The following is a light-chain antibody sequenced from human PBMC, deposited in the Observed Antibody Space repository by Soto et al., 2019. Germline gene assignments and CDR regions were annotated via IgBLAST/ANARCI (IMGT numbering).Light chain of an antibody. CDR2: EVS. Sequence: QSALTQPASVSGSPGQSITISCTGTSSDVGDYNYVSWYQQHPGKAPKLMIYEVSPRLSGVSNRFSGSKSGYTASLTISGLQDEDEADYYCTSYISNSIVGFGGGTKLTVL. V-gene: IGLV2-14*01. J-gene: IGLJ2*01. CDR1: SSDVGDYNY. CDR3: TSYISNSIVG.